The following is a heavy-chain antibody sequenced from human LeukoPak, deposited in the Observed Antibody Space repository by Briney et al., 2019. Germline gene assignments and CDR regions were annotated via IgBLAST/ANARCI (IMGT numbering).Heavy chain of an antibody. Sequence: TGGSLRLSCAASGFTFSSYGMHWVRQAPGKGLEWVAFIRYDGSNKYYADSVKGRFTISRDNSKNTLYLQMNSLRAEDTAVYYCAKDLASIAAAGPTDYWGQGTLVTVSS. V-gene: IGHV3-30*02. CDR3: AKDLASIAAAGPTDY. CDR2: IRYDGSNK. J-gene: IGHJ4*02. D-gene: IGHD6-13*01. CDR1: GFTFSSYG.